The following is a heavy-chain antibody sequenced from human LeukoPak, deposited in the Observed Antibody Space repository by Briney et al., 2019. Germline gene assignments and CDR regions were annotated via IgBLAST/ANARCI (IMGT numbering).Heavy chain of an antibody. V-gene: IGHV3-30*02. D-gene: IGHD6-19*01. J-gene: IGHJ4*02. CDR2: IRYDGSNK. CDR3: AKDHSSGWYSFGGYFDY. CDR1: GFTFSSYG. Sequence: PGGSLRLSCAASGFTFSSYGMHWVRQAPGKGLEWVAFIRYDGSNKYYADSVKGRFTISRDNSKNTLYLQMNSLRAEDTAVYYCAKDHSSGWYSFGGYFDYWGQGTLVTVSS.